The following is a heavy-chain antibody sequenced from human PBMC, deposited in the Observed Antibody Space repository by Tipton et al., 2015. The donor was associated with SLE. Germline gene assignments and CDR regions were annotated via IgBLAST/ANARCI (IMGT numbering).Heavy chain of an antibody. CDR1: GFSFSSYG. D-gene: IGHD5-18*01. CDR2: MRYDGSNQ. V-gene: IGHV3-30*02. J-gene: IGHJ4*02. Sequence: SLRLSCAASGFSFSSYGMHWVRQAPGKGLEWVAFMRYDGSNQYYADSVRGRFTISRDNSLNTLSLQMNSLRAEDTAVYYCAKAQGYSYGSPFDSWGQGTLVTVSS. CDR3: AKAQGYSYGSPFDS.